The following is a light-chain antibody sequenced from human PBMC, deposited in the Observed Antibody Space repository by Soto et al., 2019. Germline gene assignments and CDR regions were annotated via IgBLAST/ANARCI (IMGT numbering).Light chain of an antibody. J-gene: IGLJ1*01. V-gene: IGLV2-14*01. CDR2: DVS. CDR1: SSDVGGYNY. CDR3: SSYTSKSTLVV. Sequence: QSALTQPASVSGSPGQSITISCTGTSSDVGGYNYVSWYQQHPGKAPKLMIYDVSNRPSGVSNRFSGSKSGNTASLTISGLQAEDETEYYCSSYTSKSTLVVFGTGTKVTVL.